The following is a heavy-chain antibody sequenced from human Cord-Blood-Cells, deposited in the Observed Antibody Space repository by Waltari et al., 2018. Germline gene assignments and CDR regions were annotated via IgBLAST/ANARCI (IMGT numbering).Heavy chain of an antibody. D-gene: IGHD1-7*01. V-gene: IGHV4-34*01. CDR1: GGSFSGYY. CDR3: ARGPFITGTTFDI. J-gene: IGHJ3*02. CDR2: INHSGST. Sequence: QVQLQQWGAGLLKPSETLSLTCAVYGGSFSGYYWSWIRQPPGKGLEWIGEINHSGSTNYNPSLKSRVTISVDTSKNQFSLKLSSVTAADTAVYYCARGPFITGTTFDIWGQGTMVTVSS.